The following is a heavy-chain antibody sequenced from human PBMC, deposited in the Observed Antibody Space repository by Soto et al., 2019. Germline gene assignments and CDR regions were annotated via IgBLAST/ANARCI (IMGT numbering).Heavy chain of an antibody. Sequence: SETLSLTCTVSGGSIISYYWSWIRQPPGKGLEWIGYIYYSGSTNYNPSLKSRVTISVDTSKNQFSLKLSSVTAADTAVYYCARERGVGTTRHYYYYGMDAWGQGTTVTSP. CDR2: IYYSGST. CDR3: ARERGVGTTRHYYYYGMDA. CDR1: GGSIISYY. D-gene: IGHD2-15*01. J-gene: IGHJ6*02. V-gene: IGHV4-59*01.